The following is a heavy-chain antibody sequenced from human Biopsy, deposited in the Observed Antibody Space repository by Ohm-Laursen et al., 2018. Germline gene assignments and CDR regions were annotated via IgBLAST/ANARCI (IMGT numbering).Heavy chain of an antibody. Sequence: GTLSLTCIVSGGSFTGHYWTWIRQPPGKGLEWIGRIYPGGSTNYNPSLKSRVTMSVDSSKKQLSLRLRSVTAADTAMYYCASVVLGPTNDAFDLWGQGTMVVVSS. J-gene: IGHJ3*01. D-gene: IGHD3-22*01. CDR3: ASVVLGPTNDAFDL. CDR1: GGSFTGHY. V-gene: IGHV4-4*07. CDR2: IYPGGST.